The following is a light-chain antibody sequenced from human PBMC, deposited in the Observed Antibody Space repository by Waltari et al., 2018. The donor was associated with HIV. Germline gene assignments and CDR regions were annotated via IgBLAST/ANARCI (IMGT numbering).Light chain of an antibody. CDR1: NRDIGCHNS. V-gene: IGLV2-14*01. CDR3: KSSTSRSTPCV. CDR2: DVS. Sequence: QSALTQPASVSGSPGQSIPISCTGSNRDIGCHNSVCWYQQHPGKAPKLIIYDVSSRPSGVSNRFSGSKSGNTASLTISGLQAEDEADYYCKSSTSRSTPCVFGSGTKVTVL. J-gene: IGLJ1*01.